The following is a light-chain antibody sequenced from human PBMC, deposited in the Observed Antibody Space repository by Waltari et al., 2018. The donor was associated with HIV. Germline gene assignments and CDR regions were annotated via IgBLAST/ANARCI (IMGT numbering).Light chain of an antibody. Sequence: DIQMTQSPSTLSASVGDSVTITCRSSHSISSWLAWYQQHPGRAPKLLIYKTSTLDSGVPSRFSGSGSGAEFSLTISSLQPDVFATYYCQQYSTYPLTFVQGTRLGI. CDR2: KTS. CDR1: HSISSW. V-gene: IGKV1-5*03. CDR3: QQYSTYPLT. J-gene: IGKJ5*01.